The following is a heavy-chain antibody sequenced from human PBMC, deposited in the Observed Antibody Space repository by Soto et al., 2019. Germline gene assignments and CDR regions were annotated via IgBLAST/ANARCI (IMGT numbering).Heavy chain of an antibody. J-gene: IGHJ5*02. V-gene: IGHV1-2*02. Sequence: SVKVSCKGSVYIFTGYYLHWVRQAPGQGLEWMGWINPNSGGTNYAQKFQGRVTMTRDTSISTAYMELSRLRSDDTAVYYCARDQDCFDPWGQGTPVTVSS. CDR2: INPNSGGT. CDR3: ARDQDCFDP. CDR1: VYIFTGYY.